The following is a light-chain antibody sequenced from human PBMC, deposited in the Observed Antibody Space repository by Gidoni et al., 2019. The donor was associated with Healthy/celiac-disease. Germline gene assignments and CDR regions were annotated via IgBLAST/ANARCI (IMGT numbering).Light chain of an antibody. V-gene: IGKV1-5*03. CDR2: KAS. CDR3: QQYNSYSGT. CDR1: QSIGSW. Sequence: DLQLTQSPSTLSASVGARVTITFRASQSIGSWLAWYQQKPGKAPKLLIYKASTLESGVPSRFSGSGSGTEFTLAITSLQPDDFATYYCQQYNSYSGTFGQGTKVEIK. J-gene: IGKJ1*01.